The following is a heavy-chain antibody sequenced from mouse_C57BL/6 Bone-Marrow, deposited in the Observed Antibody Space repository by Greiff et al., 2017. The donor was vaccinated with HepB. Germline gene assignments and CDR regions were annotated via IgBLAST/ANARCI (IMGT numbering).Heavy chain of an antibody. D-gene: IGHD3-2*02. CDR2: INPYNGGT. V-gene: IGHV1-19*01. J-gene: IGHJ3*01. CDR1: GYTFTDYY. CDR3: ARSDSSGPWFAY. Sequence: EVQLQQSGPVLVKPGASVKMSCKASGYTFTDYYMNWVKQSHGKSLEWIGVINPYNGGTSYNQKFKGKATLNVDKSSSTAYMELNSLTSEDSAVYYWARSDSSGPWFAYWGQGTLVTISA.